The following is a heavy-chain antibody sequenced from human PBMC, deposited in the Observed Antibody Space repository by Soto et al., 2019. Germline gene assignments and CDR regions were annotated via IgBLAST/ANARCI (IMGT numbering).Heavy chain of an antibody. CDR1: GFTFSSYA. D-gene: IGHD2-15*01. J-gene: IGHJ4*02. CDR2: ISGSGGST. Sequence: EVQLLESGGGLVQPGGSLRLSCAASGFTFSSYAMSWVRQAPGKGLEWVSAISGSGGSTYYADSVKGRFTISRDNSKNTLYLQMNSLSAEDTAVYYCANGKGYCSGGSCYSGDYWGQGTLVTVSS. V-gene: IGHV3-23*01. CDR3: ANGKGYCSGGSCYSGDY.